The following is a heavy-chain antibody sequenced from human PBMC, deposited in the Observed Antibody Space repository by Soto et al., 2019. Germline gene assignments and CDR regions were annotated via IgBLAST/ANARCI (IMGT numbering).Heavy chain of an antibody. CDR2: IYYSGRT. CDR1: GGSISSYY. CDR3: ARDLGYSSGWYPSRAFDI. Sequence: SETLSLTCTVSGGSISSYYWSWIRQPPGKGLEWIGYIYYSGRTNYNPSLKSRVTISVDTSKTQFSLKLSSVTAADTAVYYCARDLGYSSGWYPSRAFDIWGQGTMVTVSS. V-gene: IGHV4-59*01. D-gene: IGHD6-19*01. J-gene: IGHJ3*02.